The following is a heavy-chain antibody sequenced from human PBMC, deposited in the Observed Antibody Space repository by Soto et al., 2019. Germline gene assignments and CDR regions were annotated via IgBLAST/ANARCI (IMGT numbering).Heavy chain of an antibody. V-gene: IGHV1-69*02. Sequence: QVQLVQSGAEVKKPGSSVKVSCTASGGTFNTYTINWVRQAPGQRPEWVGRVNPIVGMSSSASKFQGRVTLTADKSTSPADMALAGLKSEDTAVYYCATSYGAGSTHFDSWGQGTLVTVSS. D-gene: IGHD3-10*01. CDR3: ATSYGAGSTHFDS. CDR1: GGTFNTYT. CDR2: VNPIVGMS. J-gene: IGHJ4*02.